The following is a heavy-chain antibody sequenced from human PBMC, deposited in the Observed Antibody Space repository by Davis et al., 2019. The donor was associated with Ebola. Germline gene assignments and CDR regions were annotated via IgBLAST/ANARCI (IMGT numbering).Heavy chain of an antibody. J-gene: IGHJ2*01. CDR1: GFSLSTSGVG. CDR3: ARTGRVVRGGYWYFDL. Sequence: SGPTLVKPTQTLTLTCTFSGFSLSTSGVGVGWIRQPPGKALEWLALIYWDDDKRYSPSLKSRLTITKDTSKNQVVLTMTNMDPVDTATYYCARTGRVVRGGYWYFDLWGRGTLVTVSS. V-gene: IGHV2-5*02. CDR2: IYWDDDK. D-gene: IGHD4-23*01.